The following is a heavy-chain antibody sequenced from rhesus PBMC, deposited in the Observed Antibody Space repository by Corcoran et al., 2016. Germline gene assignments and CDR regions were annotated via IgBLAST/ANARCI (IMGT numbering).Heavy chain of an antibody. CDR1: GYTFTSYY. V-gene: IGHV1-180*01. CDR3: ATETSSSEYLEF. Sequence: QVQLVQSGAEIKQPGASVKLSCRASGYTFTSYYIHWVRQTPGQGLERIGLISPYKVNKGNDQRFKGRVALTSDTSTGTGYMELSSLKSEDTAVYYWATETSSSEYLEFWGQGALVTVSS. J-gene: IGHJ1*01. CDR2: ISPYKVNK.